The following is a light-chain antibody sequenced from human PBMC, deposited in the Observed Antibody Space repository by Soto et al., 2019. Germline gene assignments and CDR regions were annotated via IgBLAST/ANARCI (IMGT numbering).Light chain of an antibody. V-gene: IGLV1-44*01. Sequence: SVLTQTPSASATPEQRVTISCSGTNSNIGSNTITWYQQLPGTAPKRLIHSNNQRPSGVPDRFSASKSGTSASLAISGLQSEDEADYYCATWDDSLKGYVFGTGTKLT. CDR2: SNN. CDR1: NSNIGSNT. CDR3: ATWDDSLKGYV. J-gene: IGLJ1*01.